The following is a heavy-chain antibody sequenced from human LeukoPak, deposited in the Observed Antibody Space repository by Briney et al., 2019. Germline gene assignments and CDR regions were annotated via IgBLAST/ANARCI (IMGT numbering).Heavy chain of an antibody. D-gene: IGHD2-2*01. CDR3: ARGHCSSTSCFESPTSSVQDNWFDP. Sequence: SVTVSCKASGGTFSSYAISWVRQAPGQGLEWMGGIIPIFGTANYAQKFQGRVTITADESTSTAYMELSSLRSEDTAVYYCARGHCSSTSCFESPTSSVQDNWFDPWGQGTLVTVSS. CDR2: IIPIFGTA. J-gene: IGHJ5*02. CDR1: GGTFSSYA. V-gene: IGHV1-69*13.